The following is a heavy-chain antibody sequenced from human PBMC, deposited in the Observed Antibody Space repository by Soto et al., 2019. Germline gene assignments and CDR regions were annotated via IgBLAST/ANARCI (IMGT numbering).Heavy chain of an antibody. Sequence: SETLCLTCTVSGGSISSYYWGWIRQPPGKGLEWIGYIYYSGSTNYNPSLKSRVTISVDTSKNQFSLKLSSVTAADTAVYYCARAYDSSGYSLLSLWGQGTLVTXSS. D-gene: IGHD3-22*01. CDR1: GGSISSYY. CDR2: IYYSGST. CDR3: ARAYDSSGYSLLSL. J-gene: IGHJ4*02. V-gene: IGHV4-59*01.